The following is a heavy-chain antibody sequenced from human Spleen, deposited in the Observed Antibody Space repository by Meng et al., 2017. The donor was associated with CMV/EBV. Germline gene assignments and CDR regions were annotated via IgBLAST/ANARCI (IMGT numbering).Heavy chain of an antibody. V-gene: IGHV4-34*01. CDR3: ARGDLGDVFFDY. CDR1: GGSFSGHY. J-gene: IGHJ4*02. CDR2: ISHSEST. Sequence: GSLRLSCAVYGGSFSGHYWSWIRQPPGKGLEWIGDISHSESTNYNPSLKSRVTISIDTSKSQFSLRLTSVTAADTAVYYCARGDLGDVFFDYWGQGTLVTVSS. D-gene: IGHD3-16*01.